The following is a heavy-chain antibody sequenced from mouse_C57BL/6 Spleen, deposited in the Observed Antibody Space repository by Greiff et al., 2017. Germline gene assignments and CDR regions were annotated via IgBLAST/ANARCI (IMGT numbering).Heavy chain of an antibody. J-gene: IGHJ2*01. CDR3: ARHGTIVTTSYYIDY. CDR1: GFTFSSYG. D-gene: IGHD2-5*01. CDR2: ISSGGSYT. V-gene: IGHV5-6*02. Sequence: EVKLVESGGDLVKPGGSLKLSCAASGFTFSSYGMSWVRQTPDKRLEWVATISSGGSYTYYPDSVKGRFTISRDNAKNTLYLQMSSLKAEDTAMYYCARHGTIVTTSYYIDYWGQGTTLTVSS.